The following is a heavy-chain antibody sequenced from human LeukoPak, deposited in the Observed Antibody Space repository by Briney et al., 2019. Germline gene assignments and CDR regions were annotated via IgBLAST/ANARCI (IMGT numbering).Heavy chain of an antibody. CDR2: ISSSSSTI. CDR1: GFTFSSYS. J-gene: IGHJ4*02. Sequence: GGSLRLSCAASGFTFSSYSMNWVRQAPGKGLEWVSYISSSSSTIYYADSVKGRFTISRDNAKNSLYLQMNSLRAEDTAVYYCARDLGGVVPAATSFDYWGQGTLVTVSS. CDR3: ARDLGGVVPAATSFDY. D-gene: IGHD2-2*01. V-gene: IGHV3-48*01.